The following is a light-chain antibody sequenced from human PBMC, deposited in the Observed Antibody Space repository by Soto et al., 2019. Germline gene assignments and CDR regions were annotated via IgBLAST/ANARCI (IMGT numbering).Light chain of an antibody. V-gene: IGLV2-14*01. J-gene: IGLJ1*01. CDR3: SSYTTSSTYV. Sequence: QSALTQPASVSGSPGQSITISCTGTSSDVGAYKYVSWYQHHPGKAPKLMIYEVSNRPSGVSNRFSGSKSGNTASLTISGLQAEDEAYYYCSSYTTSSTYVFGTGTKVTVL. CDR1: SSDVGAYKY. CDR2: EVS.